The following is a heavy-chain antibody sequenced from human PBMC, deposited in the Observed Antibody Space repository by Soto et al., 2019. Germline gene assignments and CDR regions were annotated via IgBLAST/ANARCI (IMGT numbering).Heavy chain of an antibody. V-gene: IGHV4-59*01. J-gene: IGHJ4*02. CDR3: ARVRGAYYYDSSGYYSGPFDY. Sequence: PSETLSLTCTVSGGSISSYYWSWIRQPPGKGLEWIGYIYYSGSTNYNPSLKSRVTISVDTSKNQFSLKLSSVTAEDTAVYYCARVRGAYYYDSSGYYSGPFDYWGQGTLVTVSS. CDR1: GGSISSYY. D-gene: IGHD3-22*01. CDR2: IYYSGST.